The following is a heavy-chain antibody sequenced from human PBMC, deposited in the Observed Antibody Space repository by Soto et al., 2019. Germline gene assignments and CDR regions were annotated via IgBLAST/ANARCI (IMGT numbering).Heavy chain of an antibody. CDR1: GFTFSSYS. CDR2: ISSSSSYI. V-gene: IGHV3-21*01. Sequence: EVQLVESGGGLVKPGGSLRLSCAASGFTFSSYSMNWVRQDPGKGLEWVSSISSSSSYIYYADSVKGRFTISRDNAKNSLYLQMNSLRAEDTAVYYCARDRVDIVVVPSAIRAFDIWGQGTMVTVSS. D-gene: IGHD2-2*02. CDR3: ARDRVDIVVVPSAIRAFDI. J-gene: IGHJ3*02.